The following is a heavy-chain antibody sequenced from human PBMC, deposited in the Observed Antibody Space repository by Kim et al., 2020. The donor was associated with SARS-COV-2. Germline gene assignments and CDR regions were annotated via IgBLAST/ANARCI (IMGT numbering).Heavy chain of an antibody. CDR3: ARQSHKTNTGEGCDY. J-gene: IGHJ4*02. D-gene: IGHD3-10*01. Sequence: SETLSLTCIVSGGSISGHYWSWIRQPPGNGLEWIGYIDYSGSTSDNPSLKSRLTISVDTSKKQFSLNLSSVTAAETAVDYCARQSHKTNTGEGCDYGGQG. V-gene: IGHV4-59*11. CDR2: IDYSGST. CDR1: GGSISGHY.